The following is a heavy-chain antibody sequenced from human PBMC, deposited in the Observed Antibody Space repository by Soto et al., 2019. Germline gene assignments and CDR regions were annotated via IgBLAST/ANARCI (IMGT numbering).Heavy chain of an antibody. V-gene: IGHV3-30*18. CDR1: GFTFSSYG. CDR3: AKGGYSSGYDAFDI. J-gene: IGHJ3*02. CDR2: ISYDGSNK. Sequence: VQLVESGGGVVQPGRSLRLSCAASGFTFSSYGMHWVRQAPGKGLEWVAVISYDGSNKYYADSVKGRFTISRDNSKNTLYLQMNSLRAEDTAVYYCAKGGYSSGYDAFDIWGQGTMVTVSS. D-gene: IGHD6-19*01.